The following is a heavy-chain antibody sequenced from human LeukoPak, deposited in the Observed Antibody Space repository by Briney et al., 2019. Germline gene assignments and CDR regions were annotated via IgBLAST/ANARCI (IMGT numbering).Heavy chain of an antibody. Sequence: SETLSLTCTVSGGSISNYYWNWIRQPPGQGLEWIGHIYYSGSTNYNPSLKSRVTISVDTSKNQFSLKLSSVTAADTAVYYCARMVEGTVTIAFENWFDPWGQGTLVTVSS. CDR3: ARMVEGTVTIAFENWFDP. D-gene: IGHD4-11*01. V-gene: IGHV4-59*01. J-gene: IGHJ5*02. CDR1: GGSISNYY. CDR2: IYYSGST.